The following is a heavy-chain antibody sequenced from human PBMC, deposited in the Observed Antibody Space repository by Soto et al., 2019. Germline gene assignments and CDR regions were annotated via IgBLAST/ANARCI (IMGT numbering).Heavy chain of an antibody. D-gene: IGHD1-26*01. CDR1: GFSLSNPRMR. Sequence: QVTLKESGPVLVKPTETLTLTCTVSGFSLSNPRMRVSWIRRPPGKALEWLAHIFSNDEKSYNTSLKTRLTISKDTSKSQVVLSMTNVDPVDTATYYCARQGSDSGRTVDYYGMHVWGQGTTVTVSS. J-gene: IGHJ6*02. V-gene: IGHV2-26*01. CDR2: IFSNDEK. CDR3: ARQGSDSGRTVDYYGMHV.